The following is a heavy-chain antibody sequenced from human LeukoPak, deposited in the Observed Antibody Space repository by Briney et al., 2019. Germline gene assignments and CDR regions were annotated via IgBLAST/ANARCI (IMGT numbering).Heavy chain of an antibody. CDR1: GFTFSDYY. Sequence: GGSLRLSCAASGFTFSDYYISWIRQAPGKGLEWVSYISSSGSTIYYADSVKGRFTISRDNAKNSLYLQMNSLRAEDTAVYYCARDRSGSYRTSGFDYWGQGTLVTVSS. J-gene: IGHJ4*02. D-gene: IGHD1-26*01. CDR2: ISSSGSTI. CDR3: ARDRSGSYRTSGFDY. V-gene: IGHV3-11*01.